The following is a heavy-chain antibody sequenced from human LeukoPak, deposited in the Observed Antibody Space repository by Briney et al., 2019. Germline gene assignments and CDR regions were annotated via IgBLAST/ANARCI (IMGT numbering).Heavy chain of an antibody. V-gene: IGHV3-11*04. CDR1: GFTFSDYY. Sequence: GGSLRLSCAASGFTFSDYYMSWIRQAPGKGLEGVSYISSSGSTIYYADSVKGRFTISRDNAKNSLYLQMNSLRAEDTAVYYCAKDYYDSSGYYLDYWGQGTLVTVSS. CDR2: ISSSGSTI. CDR3: AKDYYDSSGYYLDY. D-gene: IGHD3-22*01. J-gene: IGHJ4*02.